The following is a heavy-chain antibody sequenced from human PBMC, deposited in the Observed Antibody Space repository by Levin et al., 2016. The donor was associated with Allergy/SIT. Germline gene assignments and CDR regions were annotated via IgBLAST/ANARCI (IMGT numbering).Heavy chain of an antibody. CDR3: ARDLPLDSSSWYAGMDV. CDR2: IYSGGST. D-gene: IGHD6-13*01. CDR1: GFTVSSNY. V-gene: IGHV3-66*01. Sequence: GESLKISCAASGFTVSSNYMSWVRQAPGKGLEWVSVIYSGGSTYYADSVKGRFTISRDNSKNTLYLQMNSLRAEDTAVYYCARDLPLDSSSWYAGMDVWGQGTTVTVSS. J-gene: IGHJ6*02.